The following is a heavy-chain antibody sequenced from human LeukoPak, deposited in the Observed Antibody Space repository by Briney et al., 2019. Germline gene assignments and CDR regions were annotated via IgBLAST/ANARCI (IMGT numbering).Heavy chain of an antibody. CDR1: GDSISNYY. Sequence: SETLSLTCTVSGDSISNYYWNWIRQPPGKGLEWVGYISYSGGTNYNPSLKSRVTISIDTSKNQFSLNLTSVTAADTAVYYCAREGGPYRPLDYSGQGTLVTVSS. CDR2: ISYSGGT. J-gene: IGHJ4*02. V-gene: IGHV4-59*12. CDR3: AREGGPYRPLDY.